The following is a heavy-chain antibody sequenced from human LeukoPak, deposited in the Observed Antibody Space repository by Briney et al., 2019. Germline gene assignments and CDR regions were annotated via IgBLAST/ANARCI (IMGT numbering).Heavy chain of an antibody. D-gene: IGHD1-26*01. J-gene: IGHJ4*02. V-gene: IGHV3-23*01. CDR3: AKDQVGVHYN. Sequence: HPGGSLRLSCAASGFTFNSYAMNWVRQAPGKGLEWVSAISGSGHNTYYADSVKGRFTISRDNSQNTLYLQMNSPRAEDTAVYYCAKDQVGVHYNWGQGTLVTVSS. CDR2: ISGSGHNT. CDR1: GFTFNSYA.